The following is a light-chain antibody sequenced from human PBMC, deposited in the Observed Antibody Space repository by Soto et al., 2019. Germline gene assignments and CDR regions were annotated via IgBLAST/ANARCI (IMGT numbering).Light chain of an antibody. CDR3: QQYGSSPKMYT. V-gene: IGKV3-20*01. J-gene: IGKJ2*01. Sequence: EIVLTQSPGTLSLSPGERATLSCRASQSVSSSYLAWYQQKPGQAPRLLIYGVSSSATGIPDRFSGSGSGTDFTLTISRLEPEDFAVYYCQQYGSSPKMYTFGQGTKLEIK. CDR1: QSVSSSY. CDR2: GVS.